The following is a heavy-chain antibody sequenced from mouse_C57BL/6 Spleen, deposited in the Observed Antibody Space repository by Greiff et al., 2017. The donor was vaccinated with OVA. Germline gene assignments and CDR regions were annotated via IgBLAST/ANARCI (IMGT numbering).Heavy chain of an antibody. J-gene: IGHJ2*01. Sequence: VQLQQSGPELVKPGASVKISCKASGYTFTDYYMNWVTQSHGKSLEWIGDINPNNGGTSYNQKFKGKATLTVDKSSSTAYMELRSLTSEDSAVYYCARWVYGSLDYWGQGTTLTVSS. CDR3: ARWVYGSLDY. CDR1: GYTFTDYY. V-gene: IGHV1-26*01. D-gene: IGHD1-1*01. CDR2: INPNNGGT.